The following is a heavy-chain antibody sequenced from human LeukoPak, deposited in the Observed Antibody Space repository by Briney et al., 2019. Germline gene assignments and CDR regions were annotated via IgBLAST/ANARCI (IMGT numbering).Heavy chain of an antibody. CDR2: IKQDGSEK. J-gene: IGHJ3*02. CDR3: ARDSSGQLLSYAFDI. CDR1: GFTFSSYW. Sequence: PGGSLRLSCAASGFTFSSYWMSWVRQAPGKGLEWVANIKQDGSEKYYVDSVKGPFTISRDNAKNSLYLQMNSLRAEDTAVYYCARDSSGQLLSYAFDIWGQGTMVTVSS. D-gene: IGHD6-13*01. V-gene: IGHV3-7*01.